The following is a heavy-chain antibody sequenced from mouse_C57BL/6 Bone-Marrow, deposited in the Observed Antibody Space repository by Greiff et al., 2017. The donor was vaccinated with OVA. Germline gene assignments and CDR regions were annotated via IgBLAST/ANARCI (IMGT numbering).Heavy chain of an antibody. CDR1: GYTFTDYY. D-gene: IGHD2-4*01. J-gene: IGHJ1*03. CDR3: AFYYDYDAWYFDV. V-gene: IGHV1-26*01. Sequence: EVQLQQSGPELVKPGASVKISCKASGYTFTDYYMNWVKQSHGKSLEWIGDINPNNGGTSYNQKFKGKATLTVDKSSSTAYMELRSLTSEDSAVYYCAFYYDYDAWYFDVWGTGTTVTVSS. CDR2: INPNNGGT.